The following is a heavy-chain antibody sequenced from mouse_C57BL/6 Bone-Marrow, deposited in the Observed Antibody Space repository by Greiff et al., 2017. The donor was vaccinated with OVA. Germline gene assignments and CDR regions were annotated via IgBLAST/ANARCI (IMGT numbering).Heavy chain of an antibody. V-gene: IGHV5-12*01. CDR1: GFTFSDYY. CDR3: ASLYYYGIFAY. D-gene: IGHD1-1*01. Sequence: VQLKESGGGLVQPGGSLKLSCAASGFTFSDYYMYWVRQTPEKRLEWVAYISNGGGSTYYPDTVKGRSTISRDNAKNTLYLQMSRLKSEDTAMYYCASLYYYGIFAYWGQGTLVTVSA. CDR2: ISNGGGST. J-gene: IGHJ3*01.